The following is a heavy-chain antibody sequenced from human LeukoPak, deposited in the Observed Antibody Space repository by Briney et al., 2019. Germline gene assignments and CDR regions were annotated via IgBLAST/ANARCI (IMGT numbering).Heavy chain of an antibody. Sequence: GGSLRLSCAASGFTFSSYAMSWVRQAPGKGLEWVSAISGSGGSTYCADSVKGRFTISRDNSKNTLYLQMNSLRAEDTAVYYCAKVTDAPMVRGVHFDYWGQGTLVTVSS. V-gene: IGHV3-23*01. CDR1: GFTFSSYA. CDR3: AKVTDAPMVRGVHFDY. CDR2: ISGSGGST. D-gene: IGHD3-10*01. J-gene: IGHJ4*02.